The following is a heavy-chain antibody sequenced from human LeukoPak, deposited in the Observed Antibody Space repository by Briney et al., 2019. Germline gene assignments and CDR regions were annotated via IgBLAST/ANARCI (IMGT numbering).Heavy chain of an antibody. J-gene: IGHJ5*02. V-gene: IGHV3-23*01. CDR1: GFTFSSYA. D-gene: IGHD3-22*01. CDR3: AKGNYYDSSGYYHNWFDP. CDR2: ISGSGGSA. Sequence: GGSLRLSCAASGFTFSSYAMSWVRQAPGKGLEWVSAISGSGGSAYYADSVKGRFTISRDNSKNTLYLQMNSLRAEDTAVYYCAKGNYYDSSGYYHNWFDPWGQGTLVTVSS.